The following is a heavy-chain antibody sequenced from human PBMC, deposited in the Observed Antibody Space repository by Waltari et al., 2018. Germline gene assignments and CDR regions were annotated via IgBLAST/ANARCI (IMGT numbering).Heavy chain of an antibody. V-gene: IGHV3-7*04. CDR1: GFTFVHYW. CDR2: IKEDGTEE. CDR3: ARVSKGIHFDY. Sequence: EVQLVESGGGLVQPGGSLRLSCQASGFTFVHYWMSWVRQAPGKGLQWVAYIKEDGTEESYLDSLKGRFTISRDDAKNSLHLQMNSLRVEDTAIYYCARVSKGIHFDYWGQGTLVTVSS. J-gene: IGHJ4*02.